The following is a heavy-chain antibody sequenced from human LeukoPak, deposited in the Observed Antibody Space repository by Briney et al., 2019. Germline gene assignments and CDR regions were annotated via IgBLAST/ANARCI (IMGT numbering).Heavy chain of an antibody. J-gene: IGHJ4*02. CDR3: ARVFDS. Sequence: PSETLSLTCTVSGGSVYTSDYYWGWVRQPPGKGPEWIGDIFYTGKTNCNPSLKSRVSISIDTSKNQFSLKLTSVTAADTAVYYCARVFDSWGQGTLVTASS. CDR2: IFYTGKT. V-gene: IGHV4-39*07. CDR1: GGSVYTSDYY.